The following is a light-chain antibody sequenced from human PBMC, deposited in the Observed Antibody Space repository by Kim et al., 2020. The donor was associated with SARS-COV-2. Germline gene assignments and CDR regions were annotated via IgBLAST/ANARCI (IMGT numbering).Light chain of an antibody. Sequence: KTVTISCTRSGRSIASNYVQWYQLRPGSAPTTVIYEDNQRPSGVPDRFSGSIDSSSNSASLTISGLKTEDEADYYCQSYDSSNPVVFGGGTQLTVL. CDR2: EDN. CDR3: QSYDSSNPVV. CDR1: GRSIASNY. V-gene: IGLV6-57*03. J-gene: IGLJ2*01.